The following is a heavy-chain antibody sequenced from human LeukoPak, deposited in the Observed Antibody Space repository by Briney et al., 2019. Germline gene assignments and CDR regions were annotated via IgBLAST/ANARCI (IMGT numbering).Heavy chain of an antibody. D-gene: IGHD3-10*01. Sequence: ASVKVSCKASGYTYSTSAITWVRQAPGQGLEWMGWINSFRGNTHYAQKFQGRVTMTTDTSTTTAYMELRSLRTDDTAVYYCARVGMWSGELHNWFDPWGQGTLVTASS. V-gene: IGHV1-18*01. J-gene: IGHJ5*02. CDR2: INSFRGNT. CDR3: ARVGMWSGELHNWFDP. CDR1: GYTYSTSA.